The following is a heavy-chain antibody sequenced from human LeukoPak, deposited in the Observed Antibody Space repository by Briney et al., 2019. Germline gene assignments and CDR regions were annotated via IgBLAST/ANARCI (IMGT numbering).Heavy chain of an antibody. Sequence: GGSLRLSCAVSGFTFSSYWMSWVRQAPGKGLEWVANINQDGSEKYYVDSLEGRFTISRDDAKNSLFLQMNSLRAEDTAVYYCARDAYSGGSCYAYWGQGTLVIVSS. J-gene: IGHJ4*02. V-gene: IGHV3-7*01. CDR2: INQDGSEK. CDR3: ARDAYSGGSCYAY. D-gene: IGHD2-15*01. CDR1: GFTFSSYW.